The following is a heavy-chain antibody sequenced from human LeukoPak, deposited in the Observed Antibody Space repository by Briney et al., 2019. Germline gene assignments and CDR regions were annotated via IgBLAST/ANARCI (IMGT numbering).Heavy chain of an antibody. CDR1: GFMFSSNW. CDR3: ARGVPYDSWSGPHYSDY. D-gene: IGHD3-3*01. V-gene: IGHV3-7*01. CDR2: IKQDGSQE. J-gene: IGHJ4*02. Sequence: GGSLRLSCAASGFMFSSNWMSWVRQAPGKGLEWVAHIKQDGSQEYYVDSVKGRFTISRDGAKNSLYLQMNSLRAEDTAVYYCARGVPYDSWSGPHYSDYWGQGTLVTVSS.